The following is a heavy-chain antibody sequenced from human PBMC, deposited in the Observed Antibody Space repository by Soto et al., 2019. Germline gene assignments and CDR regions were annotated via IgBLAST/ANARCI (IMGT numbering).Heavy chain of an antibody. D-gene: IGHD4-17*01. CDR1: GYTFTSYY. V-gene: IGHV1-46*01. J-gene: IGHJ1*01. CDR3: MWSGSDPPTVVTPPYFQH. CDR2: INPSGGST. Sequence: ASVKVSCKASGYTFTSYYMHWVRQAPGQGLEWMGIINPSGGSTSYAQKFQGRVTMTRDTSTSTVYMELSSLRSEDTAVYYCMWSGSDPPTVVTPPYFQHWGHGTLVTVSS.